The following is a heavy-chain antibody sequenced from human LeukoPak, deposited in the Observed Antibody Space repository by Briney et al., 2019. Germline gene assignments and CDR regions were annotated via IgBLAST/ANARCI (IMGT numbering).Heavy chain of an antibody. CDR1: GGSFSGYY. CDR2: INHSGST. CDR3: ATRGSGSPFDP. D-gene: IGHD3-10*01. V-gene: IGHV4-34*01. J-gene: IGHJ5*02. Sequence: SETLSLTCAVYGGSFSGYYWSWIRQPPGKGLEWIGEINHSGSTNYNPSLKSRVTISLDRSKNQFSLKLSSVTAADTAVYYCATRGSGSPFDPWGQGTLVTVSS.